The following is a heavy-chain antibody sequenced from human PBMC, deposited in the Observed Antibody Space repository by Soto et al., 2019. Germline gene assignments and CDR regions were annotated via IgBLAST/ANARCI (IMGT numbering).Heavy chain of an antibody. Sequence: SETLSLTCAVYGGSFSGYFWSWIRQPPGKGLEWIGEINHSGSTNYNPSLKSRVTTSVDTSKNQFSLRLSSVTAADTAVYYCARGRRSEATFSYNYYMDVWGKGTTVTVSS. CDR3: ARGRRSEATFSYNYYMDV. CDR2: INHSGST. J-gene: IGHJ6*03. V-gene: IGHV4-34*01. D-gene: IGHD3-16*01. CDR1: GGSFSGYF.